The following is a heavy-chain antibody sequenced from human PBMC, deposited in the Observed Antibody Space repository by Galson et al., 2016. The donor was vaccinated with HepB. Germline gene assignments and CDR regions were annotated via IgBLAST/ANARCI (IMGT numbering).Heavy chain of an antibody. Sequence: KVSCKASGGTFANYAISWVRQAPGQGLEWMGGIIPVFGTANYAQKFQGRVTITADESTSTAYMELGSLRSEDTAVYYCASPYFYDTSVYRPAGDAFDIWGQGTMVTVSS. CDR3: ASPYFYDTSVYRPAGDAFDI. CDR2: IIPVFGTA. CDR1: GGTFANYA. V-gene: IGHV1-69*01. D-gene: IGHD3-22*01. J-gene: IGHJ3*02.